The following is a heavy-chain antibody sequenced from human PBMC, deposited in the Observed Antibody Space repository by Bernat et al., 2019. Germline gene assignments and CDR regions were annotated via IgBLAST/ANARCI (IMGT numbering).Heavy chain of an antibody. CDR1: GYTFTSYA. D-gene: IGHD2-2*01. Sequence: QVQLVQSGAEVKKPGASVKVSCKASGYTFTSYAMHWVRQAPGQRLEWMGWINAGNGNTKYSQKFQGRVTITRDTSASTAYMELSSLRSEDTAVYYCASRYCSSTSCHYYYMDVWGKGTTVTVSS. J-gene: IGHJ6*03. CDR3: ASRYCSSTSCHYYYMDV. CDR2: INAGNGNT. V-gene: IGHV1-3*01.